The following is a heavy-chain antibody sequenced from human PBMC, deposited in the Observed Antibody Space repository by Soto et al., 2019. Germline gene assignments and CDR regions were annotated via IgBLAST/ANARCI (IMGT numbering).Heavy chain of an antibody. V-gene: IGHV2-5*02. Sequence: QITLKESGPTLVKPPQTSTLTCTFSGFSLSTSGVGVGWIRQPPGKALEWLALIYWDEDKRYSPSLKSMPTITKDTSKNQVVLTMTIMDPVVTAKYYCARLAAAGTISAFDICGQGTMVTVAS. D-gene: IGHD6-13*01. J-gene: IGHJ3*02. CDR3: ARLAAAGTISAFDI. CDR2: IYWDEDK. CDR1: GFSLSTSGVG.